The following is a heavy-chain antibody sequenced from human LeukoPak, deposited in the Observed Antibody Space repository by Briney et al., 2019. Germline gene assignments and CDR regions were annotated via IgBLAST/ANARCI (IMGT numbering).Heavy chain of an antibody. D-gene: IGHD2-2*01. V-gene: IGHV3-11*01. CDR3: ARDHVRSVRGRRAVPAAKDYYYYYMDV. CDR1: GFTFSDYY. CDR2: ISSSGSTI. J-gene: IGHJ6*03. Sequence: PGGSLRLSCAPSGFTFSDYYMSWIRQAPGKGLEWVSYISSSGSTIYYADSVKGRFIISRDNAKNSLYLQMNSLRAEDTAVYYCARDHVRSVRGRRAVPAAKDYYYYYMDVWGKGTTVTVSS.